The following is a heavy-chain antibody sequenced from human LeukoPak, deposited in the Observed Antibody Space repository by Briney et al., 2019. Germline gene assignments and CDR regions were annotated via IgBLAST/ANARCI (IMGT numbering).Heavy chain of an antibody. Sequence: QTGGSLRLSCAASGFTVSSNYMSWVRQAPGKGLEWVSVTYSGGSTYYADSVKGRFTISRDNSKNTLYLQMNSLRAEDTAVYYCARDLSGSYYIGAFDIWGQGTMVTVSS. J-gene: IGHJ3*02. CDR1: GFTVSSNY. D-gene: IGHD1-26*01. V-gene: IGHV3-53*01. CDR2: TYSGGST. CDR3: ARDLSGSYYIGAFDI.